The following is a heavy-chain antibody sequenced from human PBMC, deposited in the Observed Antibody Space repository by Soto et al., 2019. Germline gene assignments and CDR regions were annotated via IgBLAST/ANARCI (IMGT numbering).Heavy chain of an antibody. CDR1: GGTFSSYA. J-gene: IGHJ6*02. CDR3: ARHSSSWYYYGREV. D-gene: IGHD6-13*01. V-gene: IGHV1-69*06. Sequence: GASVNVSCKASGGTFSSYAISWVRQAPGQGLEWMGGIIPIFGTANYAQKFQGRVTITADKSTSTAYMELSSLRSEDTAVYYCARHSSSWYYYGREVWGQGNTVSVS. CDR2: IIPIFGTA.